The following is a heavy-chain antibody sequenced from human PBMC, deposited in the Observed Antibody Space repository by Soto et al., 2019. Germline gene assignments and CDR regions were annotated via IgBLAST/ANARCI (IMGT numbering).Heavy chain of an antibody. V-gene: IGHV3-7*03. D-gene: IGHD6-6*01. CDR2: IKQDGSEK. J-gene: IGHJ3*02. CDR1: GFTFSSYW. Sequence: GGSLRLSCAASGFTFSSYWMSWVRQAPGKGLEWVANIKQDGSEKYYVDSVKGRFTISRDNAKNSLYLQMNSLRAEDTAVYYCARWGRTNFYSSSASDAFDIWGQGTMVTVSS. CDR3: ARWGRTNFYSSSASDAFDI.